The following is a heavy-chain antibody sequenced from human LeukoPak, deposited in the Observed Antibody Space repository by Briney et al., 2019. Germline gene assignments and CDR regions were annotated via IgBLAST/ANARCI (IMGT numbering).Heavy chain of an antibody. CDR2: ISWDGGST. V-gene: IGHV3-43D*03. J-gene: IGHJ4*02. CDR3: AKTGRRGYSGYYFDY. CDR1: GFTFDDCA. D-gene: IGHD5-12*01. Sequence: GGSLRLSCAASGFTFDDCAMHWVRQAPGKGLEWVSLISWDGGSTYYADSVKGRFTISRDNSKNSLYLQMNSLRAEDTALYYCAKTGRRGYSGYYFDYWGQGTLVTVSS.